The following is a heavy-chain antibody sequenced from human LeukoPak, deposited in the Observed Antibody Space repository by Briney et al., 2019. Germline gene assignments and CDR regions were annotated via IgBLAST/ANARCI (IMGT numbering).Heavy chain of an antibody. D-gene: IGHD6-13*01. Sequence: GGSLRLSCTASGFTFSAYAMLWVRQAPGKGLEWVAFIRYNGGKEHHADSVKGRFTISRDNSKNTLYLQMNSLRAEDTAVYYCAKVSSSCPDCSFDSWGQGTLVTVSS. CDR2: IRYNGGKE. J-gene: IGHJ4*02. V-gene: IGHV3-30*02. CDR3: AKVSSSCPDCSFDS. CDR1: GFTFSAYA.